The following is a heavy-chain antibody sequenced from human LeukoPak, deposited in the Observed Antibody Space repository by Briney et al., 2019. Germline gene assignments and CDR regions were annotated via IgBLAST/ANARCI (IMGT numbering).Heavy chain of an antibody. D-gene: IGHD2-8*01. Sequence: PSETLSLTCTVSGGSISSYYWCWIRQPPGKGLEWIGYIYYTGSTNYNPSLKSRVTISVDTSKNQFSLKLSSVTAADTAVYYCARESRYCTNGVCSADAFDIWGQGTMVTVSS. CDR2: IYYTGST. J-gene: IGHJ3*02. V-gene: IGHV4-59*01. CDR1: GGSISSYY. CDR3: ARESRYCTNGVCSADAFDI.